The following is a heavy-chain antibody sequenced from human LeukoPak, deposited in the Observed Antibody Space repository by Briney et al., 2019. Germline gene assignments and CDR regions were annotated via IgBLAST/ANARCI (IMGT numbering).Heavy chain of an antibody. V-gene: IGHV3-23*01. J-gene: IGHJ4*02. CDR3: AKDLYYGSGSYYSVY. D-gene: IGHD3-10*01. CDR1: GLTISSYA. CDR2: ISGSGGST. Sequence: QAGGSQRLSCAASGLTISSYAMSWVRQAPGKGLEWVSAISGSGGSTYYADSVKGRFTISRDNSKNTLYLQMNSLRAEDAAVYYCAKDLYYGSGSYYSVYWGQGTLVTVSS.